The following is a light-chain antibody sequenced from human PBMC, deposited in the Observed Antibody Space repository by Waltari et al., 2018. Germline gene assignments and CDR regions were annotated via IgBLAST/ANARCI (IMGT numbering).Light chain of an antibody. CDR3: GSWDSSLSAHYV. CDR2: DNN. V-gene: IGLV1-51*01. CDR1: TSNIGNNY. J-gene: IGLJ1*01. Sequence: QSVLTQPPSVSAAPGQKVTISCSGSTSNIGNNYVSWYRQPPGTAPKLLIYDNNKRPSGIPDRFSGSKFGTSATLGITGLQTGDEADYYCGSWDSSLSAHYVFGTGTKVTVL.